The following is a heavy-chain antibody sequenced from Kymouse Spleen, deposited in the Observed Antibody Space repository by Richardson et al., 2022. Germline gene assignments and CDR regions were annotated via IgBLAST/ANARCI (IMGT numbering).Heavy chain of an antibody. V-gene: IGHV3-15*01. J-gene: IGHJ6*02. CDR2: IKSKTDGGTT. CDR1: GFTFSNAW. D-gene: IGHD4-11,IGHD4-11*01. Sequence: EVQLVESGGGLVKPGGSLRLSCAASGFTFSNAWMSWVRQAPGKGLEWVGRIKSKTDGGTTDYAAPVKGRFTISRDDSKNTLYLQMNSLKTEDTAVYYCTTGNDYSNFYYYYYGMDVWGQGTTVTVSS. CDR3: TTGNDYSNFYYYYYGMDV.